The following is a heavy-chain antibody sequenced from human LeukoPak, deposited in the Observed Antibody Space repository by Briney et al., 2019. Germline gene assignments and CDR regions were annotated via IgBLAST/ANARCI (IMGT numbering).Heavy chain of an antibody. Sequence: SETLSLTCTVSGGSISSGSYYWSWIRQPAGKGLEWIGRIYTSGSTNYNPSLKSRVTISVDTSKNQFSLKLSSVTAADTAVYYCARGGWSHMDVWGKGTTVTVSS. CDR3: ARGGWSHMDV. J-gene: IGHJ6*03. CDR1: GGSISSGSYY. V-gene: IGHV4-61*02. CDR2: IYTSGST. D-gene: IGHD6-19*01.